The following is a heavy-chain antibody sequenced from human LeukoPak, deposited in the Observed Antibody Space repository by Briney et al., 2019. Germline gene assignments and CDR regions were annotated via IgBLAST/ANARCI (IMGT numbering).Heavy chain of an antibody. Sequence: GASVTVSCKASGYIFTTCAVNWVRQAPGQGLEWVGWINTNTGNPTYGQGFTGRFVFSLDTSVSTAYLQISSLKAEDTAIYYCARVNVDSAMGIYYYYGMDVWGQGTTVTVSS. CDR3: ARVNVDSAMGIYYYYGMDV. D-gene: IGHD5-18*01. CDR1: GYIFTTCA. CDR2: INTNTGNP. V-gene: IGHV7-4-1*02. J-gene: IGHJ6*02.